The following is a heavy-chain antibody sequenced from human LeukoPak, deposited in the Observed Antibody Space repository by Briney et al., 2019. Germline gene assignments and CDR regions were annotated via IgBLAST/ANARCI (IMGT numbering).Heavy chain of an antibody. CDR1: GGSFSGYY. V-gene: IGHV4-34*01. J-gene: IGHJ4*02. D-gene: IGHD6-19*01. CDR2: INHSGST. CDR3: ARGRSSGWTNYFDY. Sequence: PSETLSLTCAVYGGSFSGYYWSWIRQPPGKGLEWIGGINHSGSTNYNPSLKSRVTISVDTSKNQFSLKLSSVTAADTAVYYCARGRSSGWTNYFDYWGQGTLVTVSS.